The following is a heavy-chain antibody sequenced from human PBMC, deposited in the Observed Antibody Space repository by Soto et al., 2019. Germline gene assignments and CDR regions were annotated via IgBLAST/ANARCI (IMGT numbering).Heavy chain of an antibody. Sequence: QITLKESGHTLMKPTQTLTLTCAFSGFSLCTSGVCVGWIRQPQGKALEWLALILSNDDKRYSPALMSRLTITKDTSQNQVVLTMTSIDPVDTATYCVSHMEVSGLFGMDVWGQGTTVTVSS. CDR1: GFSLCTSGVC. CDR2: ILSNDDK. V-gene: IGHV2-5*01. J-gene: IGHJ6*02. D-gene: IGHD3-10*01. CDR3: SHMEVSGLFGMDV.